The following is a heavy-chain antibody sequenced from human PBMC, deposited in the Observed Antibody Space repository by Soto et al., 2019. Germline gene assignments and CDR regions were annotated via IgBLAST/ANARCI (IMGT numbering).Heavy chain of an antibody. CDR3: AKDRLAGNFVY. J-gene: IGHJ4*02. CDR2: ISATGGST. Sequence: QPGGSLRLSCAASGFTFNRYAMNWVRQGPGKGLEWVATISATGGSTYYADSVKGRFTISRDNSKNTLYLQMNGLRVEDTAVYYCAKDRLAGNFVYWGQGTQVTVSS. CDR1: GFTFNRYA. V-gene: IGHV3-23*01.